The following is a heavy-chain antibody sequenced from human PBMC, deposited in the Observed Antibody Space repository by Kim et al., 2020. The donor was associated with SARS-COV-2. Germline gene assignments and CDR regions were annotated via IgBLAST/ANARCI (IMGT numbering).Heavy chain of an antibody. CDR3: ARSGTDYCGGDCYSPNLDY. J-gene: IGHJ4*02. CDR1: GYTFTSYA. Sequence: ASVKVSCKASGYTFTSYAMNWVRQAPGQGLEWMGWINTNTGNPTYAQGFTGRFVFSLDTSVSTAYLQISSLKAEDTAVYYCARSGTDYCGGDCYSPNLDYWGQGTLVTVSS. V-gene: IGHV7-4-1*02. D-gene: IGHD2-21*02. CDR2: INTNTGNP.